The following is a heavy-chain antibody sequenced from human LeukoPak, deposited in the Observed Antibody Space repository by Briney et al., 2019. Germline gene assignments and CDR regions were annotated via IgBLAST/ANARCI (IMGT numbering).Heavy chain of an antibody. CDR1: GFTFSSYG. J-gene: IGHJ4*02. Sequence: GGSLRLSCAASGFTFSSYGMSWVRQAPGKGLEWVSAISGSGGSTYYADSVKGRFTISRDNSKNTLNLQMNSLRAEDTAVYYCAKGFSYGSGSYFADYWGQGTLVTVSS. V-gene: IGHV3-23*01. CDR3: AKGFSYGSGSYFADY. D-gene: IGHD3-10*01. CDR2: ISGSGGST.